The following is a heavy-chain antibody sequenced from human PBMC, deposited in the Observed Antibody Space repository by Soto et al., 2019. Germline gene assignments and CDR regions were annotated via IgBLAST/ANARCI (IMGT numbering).Heavy chain of an antibody. Sequence: QVQLVQSGAEVKKPGASVKVSCKASGYTFTSYDINWVRQATGQGLEWMGWMNPNSGNTGYAQKFQGRVTMTRNTSISTAYMELSSLRSEDTAVYYCARGVLGTDYDFWSGYIGRDSIVSNDYWGQGTLVTVSS. J-gene: IGHJ4*02. CDR2: MNPNSGNT. V-gene: IGHV1-8*01. CDR3: ARGVLGTDYDFWSGYIGRDSIVSNDY. D-gene: IGHD3-3*01. CDR1: GYTFTSYD.